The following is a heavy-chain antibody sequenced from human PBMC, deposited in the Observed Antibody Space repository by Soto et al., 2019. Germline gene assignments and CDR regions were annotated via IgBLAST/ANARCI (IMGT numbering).Heavy chain of an antibody. J-gene: IGHJ4*02. D-gene: IGHD6-13*01. CDR3: ARGGIAAAAPPDY. CDR1: GGSISSGGYY. CDR2: IYYSGST. Sequence: QVLLQESGPGLVKPSQTLSLTCTVSGGSISSGGYYWSWIRQHPGKGLEWIGYIYYSGSTYYNPSLKSRVTISVDTSKNQFSLKLSSVTAADTAVYYCARGGIAAAAPPDYWGQGTLVTVSS. V-gene: IGHV4-31*03.